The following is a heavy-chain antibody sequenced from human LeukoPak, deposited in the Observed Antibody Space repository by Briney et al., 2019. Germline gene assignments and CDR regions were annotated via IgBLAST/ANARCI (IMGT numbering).Heavy chain of an antibody. V-gene: IGHV1-69*01. Sequence: GSSVKVSCKASGGTFSSYAISRVRQAPGQGLEWMGGTIPIFGTANYAQKFQGRVTITADESTSTAYMELSSLRSEDTAVYYCARVRPAQEMATIHDAFDIWGQGTMVTVSS. J-gene: IGHJ3*02. CDR1: GGTFSSYA. CDR3: ARVRPAQEMATIHDAFDI. CDR2: TIPIFGTA. D-gene: IGHD5-24*01.